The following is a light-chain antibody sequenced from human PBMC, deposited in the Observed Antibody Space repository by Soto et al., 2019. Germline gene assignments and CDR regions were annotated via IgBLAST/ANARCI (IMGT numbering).Light chain of an antibody. CDR3: QQFGSSPLFP. J-gene: IGKJ3*01. CDR2: GAS. CDR1: QSVSSSY. Sequence: EIVLTQSPGTLSLCPGERATLSCRASQSVSSSYLAWYQQNPGQAPRLLIYGASSRATGIPDRFSGSGSGTDFPITISSLEPEDFALYYCQQFGSSPLFPFGPGTKVDVK. V-gene: IGKV3-20*01.